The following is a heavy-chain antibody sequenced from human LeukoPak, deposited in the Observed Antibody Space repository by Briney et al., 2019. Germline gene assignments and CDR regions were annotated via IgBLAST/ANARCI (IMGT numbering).Heavy chain of an antibody. Sequence: PGGSLRLSCAASGFTFSSYGMHWVRQAPGKGLEWVSFIQFDGSAAYYADSVKGRFTFSRDNFKNTLYLQMDSLRTEDTAVYYYAKGQGYYFDYWGQGTLVTVSS. CDR1: GFTFSSYG. CDR3: AKGQGYYFDY. V-gene: IGHV3-30*02. CDR2: IQFDGSAA. J-gene: IGHJ4*02.